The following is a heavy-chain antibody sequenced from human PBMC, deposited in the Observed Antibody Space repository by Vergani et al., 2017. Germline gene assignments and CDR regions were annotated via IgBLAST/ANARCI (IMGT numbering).Heavy chain of an antibody. CDR3: AKDSRMSIAAFDI. J-gene: IGHJ3*02. Sequence: EVQLLESGGGLVQPGGSLRLSCAASGFTFSSYAMSWVRQAPGKGLEWVSAISGSGVSTYYADSVKGRFTIARDNSKNTLYLQMNSLRAEDTAVYYCAKDSRMSIAAFDIWGQGTMVTVSS. V-gene: IGHV3-23*01. CDR2: ISGSGVST. CDR1: GFTFSSYA. D-gene: IGHD2-2*01.